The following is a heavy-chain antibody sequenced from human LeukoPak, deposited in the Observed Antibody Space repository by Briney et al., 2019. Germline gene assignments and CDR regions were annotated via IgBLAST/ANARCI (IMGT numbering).Heavy chain of an antibody. Sequence: GGSLRLSCAASGFTFSNAWMSWVRQAPGKGLEWVGRIKSKTDGGTTDYAAPVKGRFTISRDDSKNTLYLQMNSLKTEDTAVYYCTTGYYDFWSGYADYWGQGTLVTVSS. CDR2: IKSKTDGGTT. D-gene: IGHD3-3*01. CDR3: TTGYYDFWSGYADY. J-gene: IGHJ4*02. V-gene: IGHV3-15*01. CDR1: GFTFSNAW.